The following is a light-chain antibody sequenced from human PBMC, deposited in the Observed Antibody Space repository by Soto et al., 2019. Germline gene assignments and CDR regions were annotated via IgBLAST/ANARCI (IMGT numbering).Light chain of an antibody. CDR3: GTWDSSLSAGSYV. CDR1: SSDVGGYNY. J-gene: IGLJ1*01. V-gene: IGLV2-14*01. CDR2: DDS. Sequence: QSVLTQPASVSGSPGQSITISCTGTSSDVGGYNYVSWYQQHPGKAPKLMIYDDSNRPSGVPNRFSGSKSGTSATLGITGLQTGDEADYYCGTWDSSLSAGSYVFGTGTKVTVL.